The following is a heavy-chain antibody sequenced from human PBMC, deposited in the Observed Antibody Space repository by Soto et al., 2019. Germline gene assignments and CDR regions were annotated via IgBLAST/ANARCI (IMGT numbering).Heavy chain of an antibody. CDR1: GGSLRRGGYY. CDR3: ARIISGYDHRGFDP. V-gene: IGHV4-31*03. CDR2: IYYSGST. D-gene: IGHD3-3*01. J-gene: IGHJ5*02. Sequence: SETLSLTCTVSGGSLRRGGYYWSWIRQHPGKGLEWIGYIYYSGSTYYNPSLKSRVTISVDASKNQFSLKLSSVTAADTAVYYCARIISGYDHRGFDPWGQGTLVTVSS.